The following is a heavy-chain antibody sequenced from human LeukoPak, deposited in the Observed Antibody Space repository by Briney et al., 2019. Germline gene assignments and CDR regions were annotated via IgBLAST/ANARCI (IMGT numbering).Heavy chain of an antibody. CDR3: ARDPSTVTWDY. CDR2: IKEDGSEK. D-gene: IGHD4-17*01. CDR1: GFTVSNYW. V-gene: IGHV3-7*01. Sequence: GGSLRLSCAAAGFTVSNYWMSWVRQAPGKGLEWVANIKEDGSEKYYVDSVKGRFTISRDNAKNSLYLQMNSLRVEDTAVYYCARDPSTVTWDYWGQGNLVTVSS. J-gene: IGHJ4*02.